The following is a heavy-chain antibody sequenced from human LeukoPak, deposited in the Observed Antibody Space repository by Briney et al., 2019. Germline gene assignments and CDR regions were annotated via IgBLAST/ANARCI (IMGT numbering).Heavy chain of an antibody. CDR2: IYHSGST. J-gene: IGHJ4*02. D-gene: IGHD3-10*01. CDR3: ARGTFGEFIDY. CDR1: GSSITTAYF. V-gene: IGHV4-38-2*02. Sequence: SETLSLTCTVSGSSITTAYFWGWIRQPPGKGLEWIGNIYHSGSTYYNPSLKSRVTISVDTSKNQFSLKLSSVTATDTAVYYCARGTFGEFIDYWSQGTLVTVSS.